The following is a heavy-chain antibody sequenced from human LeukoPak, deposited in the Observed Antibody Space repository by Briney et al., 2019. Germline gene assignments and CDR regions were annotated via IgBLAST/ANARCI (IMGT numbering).Heavy chain of an antibody. V-gene: IGHV3-48*01. J-gene: IGHJ1*01. D-gene: IGHD6-13*01. CDR3: ASGIAAAGKRYFQH. CDR1: GFTFSSYS. Sequence: GGSLRLSCAASGFTFSSYSMNWVRQAPGKGLEWVSYISSSSSTIYYADSVKGRFTISRDNAKNSLYLQMNSLRAEDTAVYYCASGIAAAGKRYFQHWGQGTLVTVSS. CDR2: ISSSSSTI.